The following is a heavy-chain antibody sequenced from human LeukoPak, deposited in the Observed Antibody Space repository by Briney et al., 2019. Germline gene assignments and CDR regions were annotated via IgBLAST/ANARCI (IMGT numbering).Heavy chain of an antibody. D-gene: IGHD1-26*01. CDR2: ISYDGSNK. CDR3: ARESFD. J-gene: IGHJ4*02. V-gene: IGHV3-30*04. Sequence: GGSLRLSCAASGFTFSSYAMNWVRQAPGKGLEWVAVISYDGSNKYYADSVKGRFTISRDNSKNTLYLQMNSLRAEDTAVYYCARESFDWGQGTLVTVSS. CDR1: GFTFSSYA.